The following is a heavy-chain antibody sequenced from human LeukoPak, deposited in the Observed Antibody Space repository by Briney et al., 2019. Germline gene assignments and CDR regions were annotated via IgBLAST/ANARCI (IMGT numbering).Heavy chain of an antibody. CDR2: IYYSGST. D-gene: IGHD4/OR15-4a*01. J-gene: IGHJ3*02. CDR1: GGSISSSSYY. CDR3: ARHEVHPDAFDI. V-gene: IGHV4-39*01. Sequence: SETLSLTCTVSGGSISSSSYYWGWIRQPPGKGLEWIGSIYYSGSTYYNPSLKSRVTISVDTSKNQFSLKLSSVTAADTAVYYCARHEVHPDAFDIWGQGTMVTVSS.